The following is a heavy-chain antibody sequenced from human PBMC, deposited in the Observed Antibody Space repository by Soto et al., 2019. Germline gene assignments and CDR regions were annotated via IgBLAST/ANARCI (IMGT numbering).Heavy chain of an antibody. Sequence: QVQLVQSGAEVKRPGASVKVSCKASGYTFSNYFINWVRQAPGQGFEWVGVINPKGGATTYAQKLQGRVKMTSDTSTNTIYMTLRSLTSEDTAFYYCARDEGFCSGGSCTGWFDPWGQGTLVTVSS. J-gene: IGHJ5*02. D-gene: IGHD2-15*01. CDR2: INPKGGAT. CDR1: GYTFSNYF. V-gene: IGHV1-46*01. CDR3: ARDEGFCSGGSCTGWFDP.